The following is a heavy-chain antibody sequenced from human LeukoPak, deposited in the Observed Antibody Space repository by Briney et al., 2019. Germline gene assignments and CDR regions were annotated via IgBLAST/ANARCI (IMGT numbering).Heavy chain of an antibody. V-gene: IGHV1-2*02. CDR3: ARPLTNDYGGLFDY. CDR1: GYTFTGYY. CDR2: INPNSGGT. D-gene: IGHD4-23*01. J-gene: IGHJ4*02. Sequence: ASVKVSCKASGYTFTGYYMHWVRQAPGQGLEWMGWINPNSGGTNYAQKFQGRVTMTRDTSISTAYMELSRLRSEDTAVYYCARPLTNDYGGLFDYWGQGTLVTVSS.